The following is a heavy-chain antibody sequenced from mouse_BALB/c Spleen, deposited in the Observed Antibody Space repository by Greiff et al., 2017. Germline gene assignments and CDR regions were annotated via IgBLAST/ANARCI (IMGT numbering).Heavy chain of an antibody. CDR2: ISDGGSYT. V-gene: IGHV5-4*02. Sequence: EVKLMESGAGLVKPGGSLKLSCAASGFTFSDYYMYWVRQTPEKSLEWVATISDGGSYTYYPDSVKGRFTISRDNAKNTLYLQMSSLTSEDTAMYYCARGRDYRYDALAYWGQGTLVTVSA. D-gene: IGHD2-14*01. J-gene: IGHJ3*01. CDR3: ARGRDYRYDALAY. CDR1: GFTFSDYY.